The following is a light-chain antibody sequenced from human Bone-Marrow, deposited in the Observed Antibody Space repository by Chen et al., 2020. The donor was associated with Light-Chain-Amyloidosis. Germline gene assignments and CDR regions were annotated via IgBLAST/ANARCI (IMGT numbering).Light chain of an antibody. CDR2: EVS. V-gene: IGKV2D-29*02. Sequence: DVALTQTPLSVSVTPGQPASISCKSSQSLLHRDGKTYLYWYLQKPGQSPQLLIYEVSKRFSGVPDRFSGSGSGTDFTLRIGRVEADDVGIYYCMQGIQLPLTFGGGTKVEIE. J-gene: IGKJ4*01. CDR3: MQGIQLPLT. CDR1: QSLLHRDGKTY.